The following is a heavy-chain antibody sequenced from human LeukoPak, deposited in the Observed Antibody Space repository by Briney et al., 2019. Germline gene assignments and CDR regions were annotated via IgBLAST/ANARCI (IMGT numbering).Heavy chain of an antibody. J-gene: IGHJ4*02. D-gene: IGHD4-17*01. V-gene: IGHV3-23*01. CDR1: GFTFNNYA. CDR2: ISGSGGST. Sequence: PGGSLRLSCAAAGFTFNNYAMSWVRQAPGKGLEWVSAISGSGGSTYHADSVKGRFTISRDNSKNTLYLQMNSLRAEDTAVYYCAKDNYGDYGGLFDYWGQGTLVTVSS. CDR3: AKDNYGDYGGLFDY.